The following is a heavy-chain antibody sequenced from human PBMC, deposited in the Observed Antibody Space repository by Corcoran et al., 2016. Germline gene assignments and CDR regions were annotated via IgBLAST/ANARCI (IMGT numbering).Heavy chain of an antibody. CDR3: ARDRGRYSSGGEYYFDY. Sequence: EVQLVESGGGLVQPGGSLRLSCAASGFTFSSYWMSWVRQAPGKGLEWVANIKQDGSEKYYVDSVKGRFTISRDNAKNSLYLQMNSLRAEETAVYYCARDRGRYSSGGEYYFDYWGQGTLVTVSS. CDR1: GFTFSSYW. J-gene: IGHJ4*02. CDR2: IKQDGSEK. D-gene: IGHD6-19*01. V-gene: IGHV3-7*03.